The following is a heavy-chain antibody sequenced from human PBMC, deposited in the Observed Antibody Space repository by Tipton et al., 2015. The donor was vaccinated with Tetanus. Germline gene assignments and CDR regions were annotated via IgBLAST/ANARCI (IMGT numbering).Heavy chain of an antibody. J-gene: IGHJ4*02. Sequence: TLSLTCTVSGGSISSYYWSWIRQPPGKGLEWIGHIYYSGSTNYNPSLKSRVTISVDTSKNQFSLKLSSVTAADTAVYYCARESRGGIAAADDYWGQGTLVTVSS. CDR1: GGSISSYY. CDR3: ARESRGGIAAADDY. CDR2: IYYSGST. D-gene: IGHD6-13*01. V-gene: IGHV4-59*01.